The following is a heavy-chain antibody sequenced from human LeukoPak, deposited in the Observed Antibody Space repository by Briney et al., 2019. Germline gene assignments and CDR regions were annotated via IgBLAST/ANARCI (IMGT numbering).Heavy chain of an antibody. CDR1: GFTFSTYA. D-gene: IGHD6-19*01. Sequence: GGSLRLSCAASGFTFSTYAMGWVRQAPGKGMEWVSGIHSVNNTYYSDSVKGRFTISKDNLKNTLYLQMNSLIAENTAVYYCARGVAVAGTFDYWGQGSLVTASS. CDR2: IHSVNNT. J-gene: IGHJ4*02. CDR3: ARGVAVAGTFDY. V-gene: IGHV3-66*01.